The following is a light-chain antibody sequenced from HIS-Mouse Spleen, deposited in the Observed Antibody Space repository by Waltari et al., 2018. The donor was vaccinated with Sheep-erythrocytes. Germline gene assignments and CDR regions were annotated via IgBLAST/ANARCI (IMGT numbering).Light chain of an antibody. CDR2: SNN. CDR3: AAWDDSLNGVV. J-gene: IGLJ2*01. Sequence: QSVLTQPPSASGTPGQRVTISCSGSSSNIGSNTVNWYQQLPGTAPKLLIYSNNRRPSGVPDRFSGSKSGTSASLAISGLQSEVEADDYCAAWDDSLNGVVFGGGTKLTVL. V-gene: IGLV1-44*01. CDR1: SSNIGSNT.